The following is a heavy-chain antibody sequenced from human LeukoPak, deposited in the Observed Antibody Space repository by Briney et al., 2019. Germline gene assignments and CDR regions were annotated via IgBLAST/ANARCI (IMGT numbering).Heavy chain of an antibody. CDR1: GDSISTSNSY. CDR2: IYYSGNT. V-gene: IGHV4-39*07. CDR3: ATSPYYDFWSGYSPYYYYYMDV. D-gene: IGHD3-3*01. J-gene: IGHJ6*03. Sequence: SETLSLTCTVSGDSISTSNSYWGWIRQPPGQGLEWIGSIYYSGNTYYNPSLKSRVTISVDTSKNQFSLKLSSVTAADTVVYYCATSPYYDFWSGYSPYYYYYMDVWGKGTTVTVSS.